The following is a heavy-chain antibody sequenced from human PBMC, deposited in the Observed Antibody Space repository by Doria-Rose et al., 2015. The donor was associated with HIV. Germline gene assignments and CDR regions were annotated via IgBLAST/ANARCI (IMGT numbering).Heavy chain of an antibody. CDR1: GGSFSGHY. CDR3: ADSAPFDI. J-gene: IGHJ3*02. Sequence: QVQLQQWGAGLLRPSETLSLTCTVYGGSFSGHYWSWTRQPPGRGLEGIGEINHSGTFTYNPSLKTRVPISLDTSKNQFSLKLTSVAAADTAVYYCADSAPFDIWGQGTMVTVSS. V-gene: IGHV4-34*02. CDR2: INHSGTF.